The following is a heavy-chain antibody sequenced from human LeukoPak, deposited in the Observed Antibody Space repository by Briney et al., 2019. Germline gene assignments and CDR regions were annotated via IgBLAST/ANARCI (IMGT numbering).Heavy chain of an antibody. V-gene: IGHV3-9*01. Sequence: GGSVRLSCAASGFTFDDYAMHWVRQAPGKGLEWVSGISWNSGSIGYADSVKGRFTISRDNAKNSLYLQMNSLRTEDTALYYCAKGGGDYVWGSYGYFDYWGQGTLVTVSS. D-gene: IGHD3-16*01. J-gene: IGHJ4*02. CDR1: GFTFDDYA. CDR2: ISWNSGSI. CDR3: AKGGGDYVWGSYGYFDY.